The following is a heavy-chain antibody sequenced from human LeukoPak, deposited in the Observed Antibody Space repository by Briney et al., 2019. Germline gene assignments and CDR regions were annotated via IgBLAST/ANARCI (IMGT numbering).Heavy chain of an antibody. CDR1: GFTFSSHW. CDR3: AREPSRYYDSSGYYFDY. J-gene: IGHJ4*02. Sequence: GGSLRLSCAASGFTFSSHWMHWVRQAPGKGLVWVSRINTDGSSTTYADSVKGRFTISRDNAKNTLYLQMNSLRDEDTAVYYCAREPSRYYDSSGYYFDYWGQGTLVTVSS. D-gene: IGHD3-22*01. CDR2: INTDGSST. V-gene: IGHV3-74*01.